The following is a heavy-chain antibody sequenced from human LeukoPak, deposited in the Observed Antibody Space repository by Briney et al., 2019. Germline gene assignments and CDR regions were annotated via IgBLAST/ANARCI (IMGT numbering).Heavy chain of an antibody. V-gene: IGHV3-30*04. J-gene: IGHJ4*02. CDR3: ARGPVEFDY. CDR2: ISYDGSNK. Sequence: GGSLRLSCAASGFTFSSYAMHWVRQAPGKGLEWVAVISYDGSNKYYADSVKGRFTISRDNSKNTLYLQMNSLRAEDTAVYYCARGPVEFDYWGQGTLVTVSS. CDR1: GFTFSSYA.